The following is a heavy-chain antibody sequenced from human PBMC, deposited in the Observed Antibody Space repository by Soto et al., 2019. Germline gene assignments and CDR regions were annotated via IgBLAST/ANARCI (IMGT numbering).Heavy chain of an antibody. CDR3: ARGEAYSKYPAR. CDR1: GGSLSGYY. Sequence: PSETLSLTCGVYGGSLSGYYWTWIRQPPGKGLEWIGEINPSGGTKYNPSLKSRVSIPVDTSKNHFSLKLSSVTAADTAVYYCARGEAYSKYPARWGQGTLVNVSS. CDR2: INPSGGT. J-gene: IGHJ4*02. V-gene: IGHV4-34*01. D-gene: IGHD4-4*01.